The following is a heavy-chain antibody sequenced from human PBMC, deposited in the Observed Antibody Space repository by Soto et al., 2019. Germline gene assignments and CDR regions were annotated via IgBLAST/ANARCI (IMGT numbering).Heavy chain of an antibody. CDR1: GGSVSIGSYY. CDR2: IYYSGST. J-gene: IGHJ6*02. CDR3: ARDQRIQLWLRYYYYGMDV. D-gene: IGHD5-18*01. V-gene: IGHV4-61*01. Sequence: PSETLSLTCTVSGGSVSIGSYYWIWIRQPPGKGLEWIGYIYYSGSTNYNPSLKSRVTISVDTSKNQFSLKLSSVTAADTAVYYCARDQRIQLWLRYYYYGMDVWGQGTTVTVSS.